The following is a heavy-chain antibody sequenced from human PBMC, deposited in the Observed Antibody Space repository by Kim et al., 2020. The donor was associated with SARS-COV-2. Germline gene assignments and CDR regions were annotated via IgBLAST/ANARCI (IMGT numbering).Heavy chain of an antibody. CDR3: ARGGHDYVWGSYSYMREIDY. J-gene: IGHJ4*02. CDR2: INHSGST. D-gene: IGHD3-16*02. CDR1: GGSFSGYY. Sequence: SETLSLTCAVYGGSFSGYYWSWIRQPPGKGLEWIGEINHSGSTNYNPSLKSRVTISVDTSKNQFSLKLSSVTAADTAVYYCARGGHDYVWGSYSYMREIDYWGQGTLVTVSS. V-gene: IGHV4-34*01.